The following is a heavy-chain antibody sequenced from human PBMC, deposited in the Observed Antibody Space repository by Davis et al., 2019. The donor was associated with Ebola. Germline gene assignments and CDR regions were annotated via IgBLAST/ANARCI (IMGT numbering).Heavy chain of an antibody. CDR3: AREHQLVRSFDY. V-gene: IGHV3-21*01. D-gene: IGHD6-13*01. CDR2: ISSSSSYI. Sequence: GESLKISCAASGFNFSSYSMNWVRQAPGKGLEWVSSISSSSSYIYYADSVKGRFTISRDNAKNSLYLQMNSLRAEDTAVYYCAREHQLVRSFDYWGQGTLVTVSS. J-gene: IGHJ4*02. CDR1: GFNFSSYS.